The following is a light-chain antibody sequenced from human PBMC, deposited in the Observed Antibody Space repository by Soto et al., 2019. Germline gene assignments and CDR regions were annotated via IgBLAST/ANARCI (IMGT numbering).Light chain of an antibody. CDR1: QSVSSD. CDR3: QQYNTWHPKMA. CDR2: GAS. V-gene: IGKV3-15*01. Sequence: VVTQSPATLSVCPGETATLSCRASQSVSSDLAWYQQRPGQAPRLHIYGASTRATGIPARFRGSGSGTEFRLTISSLQSEDFATYYCQQYNTWHPKMAFGRGTKVEIK. J-gene: IGKJ1*01.